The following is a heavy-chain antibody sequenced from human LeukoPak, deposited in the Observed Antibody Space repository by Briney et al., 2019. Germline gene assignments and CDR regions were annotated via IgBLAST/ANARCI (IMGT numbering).Heavy chain of an antibody. V-gene: IGHV3-30*02. CDR3: ANTDIVVVPAAIVGHFDY. D-gene: IGHD2-2*02. J-gene: IGHJ4*02. Sequence: GGSLRLSCAASGFTFSSYGMHWVRQAPGKGLEWVAFILYDGSNKYYADSVKGRFTISRDNSKNTLYLQMNSLRAEDTAVYYCANTDIVVVPAAIVGHFDYWGQGTLVTVSS. CDR1: GFTFSSYG. CDR2: ILYDGSNK.